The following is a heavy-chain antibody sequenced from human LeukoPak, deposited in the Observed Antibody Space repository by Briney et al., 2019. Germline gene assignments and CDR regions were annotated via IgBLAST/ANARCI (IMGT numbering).Heavy chain of an antibody. CDR2: VNPSGGGT. Sequence: ASVKVSCKASGYTFTNYYIHWVRQAPGQGPEWMGMVNPSGGGTIYAQRFQGRVSVTRDTSTSTVYMELSSLGSEDTAVYYCAGEIPNAYWFDPWGQGTLVTVSS. CDR1: GYTFTNYY. V-gene: IGHV1-46*01. CDR3: AGEIPNAYWFDP. J-gene: IGHJ5*02. D-gene: IGHD2-8*01.